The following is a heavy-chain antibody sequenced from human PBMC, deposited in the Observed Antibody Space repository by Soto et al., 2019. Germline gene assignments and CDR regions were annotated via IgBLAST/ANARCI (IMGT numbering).Heavy chain of an antibody. J-gene: IGHJ4*02. V-gene: IGHV4-30-2*01. CDR2: IYHSGST. Sequence: SETLSLTCAVSGGSISSGGYSWSWIRQPPGKGLEWIGYIYHSGSTYYADSVKGRFTISRDNSQNTLYLQMNSLRAEDTAIFFCGYWPSGSYYEFRGQGTLVTVSS. CDR1: GGSISSGGYS. CDR3: GYWPSGSYYEF. D-gene: IGHD3-10*01.